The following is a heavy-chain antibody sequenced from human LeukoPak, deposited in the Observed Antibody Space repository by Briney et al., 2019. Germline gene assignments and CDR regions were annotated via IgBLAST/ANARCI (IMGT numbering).Heavy chain of an antibody. D-gene: IGHD6-19*01. CDR2: IKQDGSEK. CDR3: ARYSSGWYLNYYYYYGMDV. Sequence: GGSLRLSCAASGFTFSSYGMHWVRQAPGKGLEWVANIKQDGSEKYYVDSVKGRFTISRDNAKNSLYLQMNSLRAEDTAVYYCARYSSGWYLNYYYYYGMDVWGQGTTVTVSS. J-gene: IGHJ6*02. CDR1: GFTFSSYG. V-gene: IGHV3-7*01.